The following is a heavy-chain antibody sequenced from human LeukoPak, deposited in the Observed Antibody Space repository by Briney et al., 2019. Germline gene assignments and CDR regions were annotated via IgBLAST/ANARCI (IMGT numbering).Heavy chain of an antibody. CDR3: ARDGPAYSFEY. J-gene: IGHJ4*02. CDR2: ISTSGSTI. D-gene: IGHD2-21*01. Sequence: TGGSLRLSCAASGFTFSSYEMYCVRQAPGKGQEWVSYISTSGSTIYYADSVKGRFTFSRDNARNSLFLQMNRLRAEDTAVYYCARDGPAYSFEYWGQGTLVTVSS. V-gene: IGHV3-48*03. CDR1: GFTFSSYE.